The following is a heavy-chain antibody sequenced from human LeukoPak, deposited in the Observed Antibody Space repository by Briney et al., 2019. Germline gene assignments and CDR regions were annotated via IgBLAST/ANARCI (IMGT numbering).Heavy chain of an antibody. CDR1: GGAFSDYS. V-gene: IGHV1-69*13. D-gene: IGHD1-20*01. CDR3: AILYNGVSGTTFDFDF. J-gene: IGHJ4*02. CDR2: IIPIFGTA. Sequence: ASVTVSCKASGGAFSDYSISWVRQAPGQGLEWMGGIIPIFGTANYAQKFQGRVTITADESTTTAYMELSSLRSEDTAMYYCAILYNGVSGTTFDFDFWGQGTLVTVSS.